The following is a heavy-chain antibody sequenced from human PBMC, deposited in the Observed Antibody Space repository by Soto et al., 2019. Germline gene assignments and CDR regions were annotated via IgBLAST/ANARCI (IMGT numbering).Heavy chain of an antibody. CDR2: IYYSGST. D-gene: IGHD3-22*01. J-gene: IGHJ6*02. CDR1: GGSISSSSYY. CDR3: ARHVRDYSDSRLPCYGMDV. V-gene: IGHV4-39*01. Sequence: LSLTCTVSGGSISSSSYYWGWIRQPPGKGLEWIGSIYYSGSTYYNPSLKSRVTISVDTSKNQFSLKLSSVTAADTAVYYCARHVRDYSDSRLPCYGMDVWGQGTTVTVSS.